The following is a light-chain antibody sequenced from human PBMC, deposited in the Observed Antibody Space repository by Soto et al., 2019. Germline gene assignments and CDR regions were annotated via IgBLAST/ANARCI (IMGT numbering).Light chain of an antibody. J-gene: IGKJ2*01. Sequence: EIVLTQSPATLSLSPGERATLSCRASQSVSSYLAWYQQKPGQAPRLLIYDASNRATGIPARFSGSGSGTAFPLTIRRLEPEDFAVYYCQQRSNLPRGTFGQGTKLEIK. CDR1: QSVSSY. CDR3: QQRSNLPRGT. CDR2: DAS. V-gene: IGKV3-11*01.